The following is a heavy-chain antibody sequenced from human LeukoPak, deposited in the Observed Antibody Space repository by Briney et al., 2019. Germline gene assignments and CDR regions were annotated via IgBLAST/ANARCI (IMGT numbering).Heavy chain of an antibody. CDR2: ISGSGDNT. D-gene: IGHD1-26*01. J-gene: IGHJ6*01. CDR3: AKMKGHPLPKYYMDV. CDR1: GSTFSGFA. V-gene: IGHV3-23*01. Sequence: GGSLRLSCAASGSTFSGFAMSWVRRTPGKGLEWVSGISGSGDNTLYADSVKGRFTISRDNSKNTLYLEMNSLRAEDTAIYYCAKMKGHPLPKYYMDVWGQGTTVTVSS.